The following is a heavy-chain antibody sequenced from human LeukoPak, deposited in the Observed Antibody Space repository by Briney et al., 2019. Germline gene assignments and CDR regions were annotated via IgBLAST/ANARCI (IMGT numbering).Heavy chain of an antibody. CDR3: ARQGPMNYYDSSGYRNFDY. Sequence: PSETLSLTCAVYGGSFSGYYWSWIRQPPGKGLEWIGEINHSGSTNYNPSLKSRVTISVDTSKNQFSLKLSSVTAADTAVYYCARQGPMNYYDSSGYRNFDYWGRGTLVTVSS. V-gene: IGHV4-34*01. CDR2: INHSGST. CDR1: GGSFSGYY. J-gene: IGHJ4*02. D-gene: IGHD3-22*01.